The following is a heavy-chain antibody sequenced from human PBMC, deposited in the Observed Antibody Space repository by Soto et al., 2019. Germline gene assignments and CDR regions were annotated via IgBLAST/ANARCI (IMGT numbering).Heavy chain of an antibody. Sequence: PGGSLRLSCAASGFTFSSYAMHWVRQAPGKGLEWVAVISYDGSNKYYADSVKGRFTISRDNSKNTLYLQMNSLRAEDTAVYYCARDVGSSFFYGMDVWGQGTTVTVSS. CDR1: GFTFSSYA. CDR3: ARDVGSSFFYGMDV. CDR2: ISYDGSNK. V-gene: IGHV3-30-3*01. D-gene: IGHD6-13*01. J-gene: IGHJ6*02.